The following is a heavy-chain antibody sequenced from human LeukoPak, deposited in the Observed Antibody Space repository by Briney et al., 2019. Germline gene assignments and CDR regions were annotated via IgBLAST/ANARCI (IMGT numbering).Heavy chain of an antibody. CDR1: GFTFSSYA. J-gene: IGHJ4*02. Sequence: GRSLRLSCAASGFTFSSYAMHWVRQAPGKGLEWVSYISSSSSYTNYADSVKGRFTVSRDNAKNSLYLQMNSLRAEDTAVYYCARAEEQWLSYFDYWGQGTLVTVSS. CDR3: ARAEEQWLSYFDY. CDR2: ISSSSSYT. V-gene: IGHV3-21*05. D-gene: IGHD6-19*01.